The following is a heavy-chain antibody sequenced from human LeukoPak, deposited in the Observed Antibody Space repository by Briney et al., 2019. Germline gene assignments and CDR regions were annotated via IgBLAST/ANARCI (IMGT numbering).Heavy chain of an antibody. CDR3: ARSPLRYFDWLAYYYYYMDV. Sequence: ASVKVSCKVSGYTLTELSMHWVRQAPGKGLEWMGGFDPEDGETIYAQKFQGRVTMTEDTSTDTAYMELSSLRSEDTAVYCCARSPLRYFDWLAYYYYYMDVWGKGTTVTISS. CDR2: FDPEDGET. J-gene: IGHJ6*03. V-gene: IGHV1-24*01. CDR1: GYTLTELS. D-gene: IGHD3-9*01.